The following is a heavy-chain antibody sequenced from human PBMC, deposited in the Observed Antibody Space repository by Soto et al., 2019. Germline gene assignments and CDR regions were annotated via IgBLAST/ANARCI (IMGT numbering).Heavy chain of an antibody. CDR2: FYYSGST. D-gene: IGHD2-8*01. V-gene: IGHV4-39*01. J-gene: IGHJ6*02. Sequence: SETLSLTCTVSGGSISSGTYSWGWIRQPPGKGLGWIGTFYYSGSTNYNPSLKSRVTMSVDTSKYQFSLKVSSVTAADTALYYCARLGGYCTTSCYGYYAMDGWGQGTTVT. CDR1: GGSISSGTYS. CDR3: ARLGGYCTTSCYGYYAMDG.